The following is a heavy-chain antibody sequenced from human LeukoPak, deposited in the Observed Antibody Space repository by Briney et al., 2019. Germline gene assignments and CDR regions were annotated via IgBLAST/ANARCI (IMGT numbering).Heavy chain of an antibody. J-gene: IGHJ4*02. Sequence: ASVKVSCKASGYTFTGYYMHWVRQAPGQRLEWMGWINPNSGGTNYAQKFQGRDTMTRDTSISTAYMELSNLRSDDTAVYYCARDWTSGYGDYWGQGTLVTVSS. V-gene: IGHV1-2*02. CDR3: ARDWTSGYGDY. CDR2: INPNSGGT. CDR1: GYTFTGYY. D-gene: IGHD3-22*01.